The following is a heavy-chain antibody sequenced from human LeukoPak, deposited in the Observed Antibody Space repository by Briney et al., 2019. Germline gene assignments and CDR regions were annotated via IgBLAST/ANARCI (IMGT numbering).Heavy chain of an antibody. CDR1: GFTFSNYW. J-gene: IGHJ4*02. CDR3: AREPRPGDYGGSVDY. Sequence: GGSLRLSCAASGFTFSNYWMHWVRQAPGKGLEWVSYISSSGSTIYYADSVKGRFTISRDNAKNSLYLQMNSLRAEDTAVYYCAREPRPGDYGGSVDYWGQGTLVTVSS. D-gene: IGHD4-23*01. CDR2: ISSSGSTI. V-gene: IGHV3-48*04.